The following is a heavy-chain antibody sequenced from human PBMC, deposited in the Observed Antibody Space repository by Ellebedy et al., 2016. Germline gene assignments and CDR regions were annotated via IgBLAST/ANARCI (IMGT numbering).Heavy chain of an antibody. CDR1: GYSFTSYW. Sequence: KVSCKGSGYSFTSYWISWVRQMPGKGLEWMGRIDTSDSYTNYSPSFQGHVTISADKSISTAYLQWSSLKASDTAMYYCAVLGWDTAMANFDYWGQGTLVTVSS. CDR2: IDTSDSYT. CDR3: AVLGWDTAMANFDY. J-gene: IGHJ4*02. D-gene: IGHD5-18*01. V-gene: IGHV5-10-1*01.